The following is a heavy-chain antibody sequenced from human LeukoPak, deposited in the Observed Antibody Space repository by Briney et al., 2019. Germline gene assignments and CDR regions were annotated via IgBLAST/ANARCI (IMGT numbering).Heavy chain of an antibody. CDR2: IYYSGST. CDR3: ARGRVVPAAMGRKKYYGMDV. Sequence: SETLSLTCTVSGGSISSSSYYWGWIRQPPGKGLEWIGSIYYSGSTYYHPSLKSRVTISVDTSKNQFSLNLSSVTAADTAVYYCARGRVVPAAMGRKKYYGMDVWGQGTTVTVSS. CDR1: GGSISSSSYY. J-gene: IGHJ6*02. D-gene: IGHD2-2*01. V-gene: IGHV4-39*07.